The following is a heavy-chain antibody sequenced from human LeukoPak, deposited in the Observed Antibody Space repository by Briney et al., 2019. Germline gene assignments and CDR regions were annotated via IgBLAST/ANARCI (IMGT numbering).Heavy chain of an antibody. D-gene: IGHD4-17*01. Sequence: GGSLRLSCAASGFTFSSYSMNWVRQAPGKGLEWVSSISSSSSYIYYADSVKGRFTISRDNAKNSLYLQMNSLRAEDTAVYYCARDGGDGDYQDYWGQGTLVTVSS. V-gene: IGHV3-21*04. CDR2: ISSSSSYI. J-gene: IGHJ4*02. CDR1: GFTFSSYS. CDR3: ARDGGDGDYQDY.